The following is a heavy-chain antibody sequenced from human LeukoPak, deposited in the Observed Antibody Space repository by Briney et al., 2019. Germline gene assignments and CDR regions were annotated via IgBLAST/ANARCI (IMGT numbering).Heavy chain of an antibody. CDR3: ARVIGSYGDSAY. D-gene: IGHD4-17*01. CDR1: GFSFSKFS. J-gene: IGHJ4*02. V-gene: IGHV3-48*04. CDR2: ITSSSDST. Sequence: GGSLRLSCAASGFSFSKFSMNWVRQAPGKGLVWISYITSSSDSTYYADSVKGRFTISRDNAKNSLYLQMDSLRAEDTAVYYCARVIGSYGDSAYWGQGTLVTVSS.